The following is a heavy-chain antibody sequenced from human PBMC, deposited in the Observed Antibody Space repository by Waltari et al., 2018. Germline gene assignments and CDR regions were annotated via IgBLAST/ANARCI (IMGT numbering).Heavy chain of an antibody. CDR2: IYSGGST. CDR1: GFTFSSYA. Sequence: EVQLLESGGGLVQPGGSLRLSCAASGFTFSSYAMSWVRQAPGKGLGWVSVIYSGGSTYYADSVKGRFTISRDNSKNTLYLQMNSLRAEDTAVYYCAKVVGATPTFDYWGQGTLVIVSS. D-gene: IGHD1-26*01. V-gene: IGHV3-23*03. J-gene: IGHJ4*02. CDR3: AKVVGATPTFDY.